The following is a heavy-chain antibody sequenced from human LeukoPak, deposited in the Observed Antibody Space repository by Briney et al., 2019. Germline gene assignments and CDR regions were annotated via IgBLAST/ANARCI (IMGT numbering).Heavy chain of an antibody. CDR2: ISAYNGNT. V-gene: IGHV1-18*01. J-gene: IGHJ4*02. CDR3: ARFYTHELRFLEGLQPDY. CDR1: GYTFTIYG. D-gene: IGHD3-3*01. Sequence: GASVKVSCKASGYTFTIYGISWVRQAPGQGLEWMGWISAYNGNTNYAQKLQGRVTMTTDTSTSTAYMELRSLRSDDTAVYYGARFYTHELRFLEGLQPDYWGQGTLVTVSS.